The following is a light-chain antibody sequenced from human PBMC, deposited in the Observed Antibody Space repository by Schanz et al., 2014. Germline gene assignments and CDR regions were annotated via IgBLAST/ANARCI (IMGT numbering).Light chain of an antibody. CDR3: QQRSNWPLT. J-gene: IGKJ4*01. CDR1: QGVSSN. V-gene: IGKV3-11*01. Sequence: EIVLTQSPATLSLSPGERATLSCRASQGVSSNLAWYQQKPGQAPRLLIYAASNRATGIPARFSGSGSGTDFTLTISSLEPEDFALDYCQQRSNWPLTFGGGTKVEIK. CDR2: AAS.